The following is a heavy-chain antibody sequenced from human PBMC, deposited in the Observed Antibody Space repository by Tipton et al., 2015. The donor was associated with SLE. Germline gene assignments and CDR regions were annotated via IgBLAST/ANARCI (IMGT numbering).Heavy chain of an antibody. V-gene: IGHV4-59*12. CDR1: GGSISSYY. CDR2: IYYSGST. CDR3: ARLNYYDSSGYTGSAFDI. J-gene: IGHJ3*02. D-gene: IGHD3-22*01. Sequence: TLSLTCTVSGGSISSYYWSWIRQPPGKGLEWIGYIYYSGSTNYNPSLKSRVTISVDTSKNQFSLKLSSVTAADTAVYYCARLNYYDSSGYTGSAFDIWGQGTMVTVSS.